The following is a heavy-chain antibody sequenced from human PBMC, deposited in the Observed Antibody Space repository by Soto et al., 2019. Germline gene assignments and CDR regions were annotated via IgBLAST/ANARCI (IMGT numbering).Heavy chain of an antibody. CDR1: GFTFSSYG. Sequence: QVQLVESGGGVVQPGRSLRLSCVASGFTFSSYGMHWVRQAPGKGLEWVAVISYDGSNKYYADSVKGRFTISRDNSKNTLYLQMNSLRAEDTAVYYCAKDLIGAAAEYYFDYWGQGTLVTVSS. D-gene: IGHD6-13*01. V-gene: IGHV3-30*18. CDR3: AKDLIGAAAEYYFDY. CDR2: ISYDGSNK. J-gene: IGHJ4*02.